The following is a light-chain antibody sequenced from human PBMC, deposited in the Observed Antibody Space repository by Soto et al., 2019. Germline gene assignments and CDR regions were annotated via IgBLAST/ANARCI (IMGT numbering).Light chain of an antibody. Sequence: QSVLTQPASVSGSPGQSITISCTGTSSDVGGYNYVSWYQQHPGKAPKLMIYEVSNRPSGVSNRFSGSKSGNTASLTISGLQAEDEADYYCSSYKSSSTPLVFGGGTKLTVL. CDR2: EVS. J-gene: IGLJ3*02. V-gene: IGLV2-14*01. CDR1: SSDVGGYNY. CDR3: SSYKSSSTPLV.